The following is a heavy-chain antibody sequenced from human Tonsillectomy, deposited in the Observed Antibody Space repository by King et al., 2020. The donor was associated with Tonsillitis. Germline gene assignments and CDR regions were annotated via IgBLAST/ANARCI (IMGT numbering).Heavy chain of an antibody. J-gene: IGHJ4*02. Sequence: VQLVESGGGLIRPGGSLRLSCAASGFTVSSNYMSWVRQAPGKGLEWVSIIYSGGFTYYADSVKGRFTISRDNSKNTLYLQMNSLRAEDTAVYYCARSGVKNIVVVPTAEPPVNWGQGTLVTVSS. V-gene: IGHV3-53*01. D-gene: IGHD2-2*01. CDR1: GFTVSSNY. CDR2: IYSGGFT. CDR3: ARSGVKNIVVVPTAEPPVN.